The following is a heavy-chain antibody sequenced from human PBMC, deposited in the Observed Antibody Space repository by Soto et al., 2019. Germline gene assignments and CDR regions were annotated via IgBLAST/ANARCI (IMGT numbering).Heavy chain of an antibody. CDR1: GYTFTGYY. V-gene: IGHV1-2*04. J-gene: IGHJ6*02. Sequence: SVKVSCKASGYTFTGYYMHWVRQAPGQGLEWMGWINPNSGGTNYAQKFQGWVTMTRDTSISTAYMELSRLRSDDTAVYYCARGYNWNFGNYYYRMDVWGQGSTVTVSS. D-gene: IGHD1-7*01. CDR2: INPNSGGT. CDR3: ARGYNWNFGNYYYRMDV.